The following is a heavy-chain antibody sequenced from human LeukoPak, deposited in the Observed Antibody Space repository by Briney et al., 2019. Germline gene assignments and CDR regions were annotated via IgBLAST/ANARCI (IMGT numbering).Heavy chain of an antibody. Sequence: GGSLRLSCAASGFTFSSYEMNWVRQAPGKGLEWVSYISSSGSTIYYADSVKGRFTISRDNAKNSLYLQMNSLRAEDTALYYCAKDSSPGAFDIWGQGTMVTVSS. J-gene: IGHJ3*02. CDR1: GFTFSSYE. CDR3: AKDSSPGAFDI. CDR2: ISSSGSTI. D-gene: IGHD6-6*01. V-gene: IGHV3-48*03.